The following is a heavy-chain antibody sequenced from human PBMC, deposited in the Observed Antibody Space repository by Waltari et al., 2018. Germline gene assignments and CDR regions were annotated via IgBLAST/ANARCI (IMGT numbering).Heavy chain of an antibody. J-gene: IGHJ5*02. V-gene: IGHV4-38-2*01. CDR3: ARQTLGYCTSAACQRLET. CDR1: GYFTNTGFL. Sequence: QVQLQESGTGLVSPSETLSLACDVSGYFTNTGFLCGWIRQPPGKGLEWIGNIYHDGTTYYNPSLKHRLMISLDTSKNQFSLRLNFVDVADTAVYYCARQTLGYCTSAACQRLETWGQGILVTVSS. CDR2: IYHDGTT. D-gene: IGHD2-2*03.